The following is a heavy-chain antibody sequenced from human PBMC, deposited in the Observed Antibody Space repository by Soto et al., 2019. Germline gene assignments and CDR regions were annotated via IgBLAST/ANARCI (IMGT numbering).Heavy chain of an antibody. J-gene: IGHJ5*02. D-gene: IGHD3-3*01. CDR3: VRLYEFWSGPGFDP. V-gene: IGHV1-69*13. CDR2: IIPIFGTA. Sequence: ASVKVSCKASGGTFSSYAISWVRQAPGQGLEWMGGIIPIFGTANYAEKFQGRVTITADESTSTAYMELRSLRSDVTAVSYCVRLYEFWSGPGFDPWGQGTLVNVSS. CDR1: GGTFSSYA.